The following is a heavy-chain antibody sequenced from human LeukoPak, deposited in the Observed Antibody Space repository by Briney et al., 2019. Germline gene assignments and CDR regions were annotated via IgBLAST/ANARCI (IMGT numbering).Heavy chain of an antibody. CDR1: GYTLTELS. Sequence: ASVKLSCKVSGYTLTELSMHWVRQAPGKGLEWVGGFDPEDGETIYAQKFQGRVTMTEDTSTDTAYMELSSLRSEDTAVYYCATDYPSGYAFDIWGQGTMVTVSS. D-gene: IGHD3-3*01. V-gene: IGHV1-24*01. CDR2: FDPEDGET. J-gene: IGHJ3*02. CDR3: ATDYPSGYAFDI.